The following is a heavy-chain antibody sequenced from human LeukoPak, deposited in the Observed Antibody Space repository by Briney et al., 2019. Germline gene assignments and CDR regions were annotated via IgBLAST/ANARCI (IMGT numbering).Heavy chain of an antibody. V-gene: IGHV3-11*01. Sequence: GGSLRLSCAASGFTFSDYYMSWIRQAPGKGPEWVSYISSSGSTIYYADSVKGRFTISRDNAKNSLYLQMNSLRAEDTAVYYCARCVGYCSGGSCYGEYNWFDPWGQGTLVTVSS. CDR3: ARCVGYCSGGSCYGEYNWFDP. D-gene: IGHD2-15*01. CDR1: GFTFSDYY. CDR2: ISSSGSTI. J-gene: IGHJ5*02.